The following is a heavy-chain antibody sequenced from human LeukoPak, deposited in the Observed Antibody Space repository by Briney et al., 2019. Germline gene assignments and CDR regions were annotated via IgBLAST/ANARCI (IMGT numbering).Heavy chain of an antibody. J-gene: IGHJ4*02. Sequence: ASVKVSCKASGYTFTNYYIHWVRQAPGQGLECMGIINPSGGSTSYAQKFQGRVTMTRDMSTSTVYMELSSLRSEDTAVYYCARDGRGLDYWGQGTLVTVSS. CDR3: ARDGRGLDY. CDR1: GYTFTNYY. V-gene: IGHV1-46*01. CDR2: INPSGGST.